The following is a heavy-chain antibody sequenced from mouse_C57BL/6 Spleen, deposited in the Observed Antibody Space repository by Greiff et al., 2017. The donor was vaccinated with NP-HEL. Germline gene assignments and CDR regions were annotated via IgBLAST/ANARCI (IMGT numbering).Heavy chain of an antibody. CDR1: GFTFSDYY. Sequence: EVQLVESEGGLVQPGSSMKLSCTASGFTFSDYYMAWVRQVPEKGLEWVANINYDGSSTYYLDSLKSRFIISRDNAKNILYLQMSSLKSEDTATYYCAREGSNYAMDYWGQGTSVTVSS. V-gene: IGHV5-16*01. J-gene: IGHJ4*01. D-gene: IGHD5-1*01. CDR2: INYDGSST. CDR3: AREGSNYAMDY.